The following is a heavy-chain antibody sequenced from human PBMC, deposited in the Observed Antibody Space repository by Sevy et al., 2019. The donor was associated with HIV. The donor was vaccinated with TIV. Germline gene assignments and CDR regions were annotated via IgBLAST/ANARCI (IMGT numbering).Heavy chain of an antibody. Sequence: GGSLRLSCAASGFTFSSYAMSWVRQAPGKGLEWVSAISGSGGSTYYADSVKGRFTISRDNSKNKLYLQMNSLRAEDTAVYYCAKMKVLMGYFDYWGQGTLVTVSS. D-gene: IGHD2-8*01. CDR2: ISGSGGST. CDR1: GFTFSSYA. V-gene: IGHV3-23*01. J-gene: IGHJ4*02. CDR3: AKMKVLMGYFDY.